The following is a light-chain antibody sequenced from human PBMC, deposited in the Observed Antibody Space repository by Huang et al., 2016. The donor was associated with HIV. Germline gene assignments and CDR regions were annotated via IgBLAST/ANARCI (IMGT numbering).Light chain of an antibody. V-gene: IGKV3-11*01. Sequence: EIVLTQSPATLSLSPGERANLSCRASQSVSSYLAWYKQKPGQAPRLLIYDTSNRATGIPARFSGSGSGTDFTLTISSLEPEDFAVYYCQQRSHWWTFGQGTKVEIK. CDR3: QQRSHWWT. CDR1: QSVSSY. J-gene: IGKJ1*01. CDR2: DTS.